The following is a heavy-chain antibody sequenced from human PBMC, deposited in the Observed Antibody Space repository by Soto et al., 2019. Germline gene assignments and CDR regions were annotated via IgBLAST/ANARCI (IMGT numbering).Heavy chain of an antibody. Sequence: GGSLRLSCAASGFTFYDYAMHWVRQAPGKGLEWVSGISWNSGSIGYADSVKGRFTISRDNAKNSLYLQMNSLRAEDTALYYCAKDGGTNFYYYYYMDVWGKGTTVTVSS. CDR3: AKDGGTNFYYYYYMDV. CDR2: ISWNSGSI. V-gene: IGHV3-9*01. CDR1: GFTFYDYA. D-gene: IGHD3-16*01. J-gene: IGHJ6*03.